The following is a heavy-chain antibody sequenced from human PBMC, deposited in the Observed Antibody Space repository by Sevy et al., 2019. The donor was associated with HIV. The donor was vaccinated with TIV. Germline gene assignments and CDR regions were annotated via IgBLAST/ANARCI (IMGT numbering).Heavy chain of an antibody. J-gene: IGHJ1*01. D-gene: IGHD3-16*01. CDR1: GFTFSNVW. V-gene: IGHV3-15*01. Sequence: GGSLRLSCVASGFTFSNVWMSWVRQAPGKGLEWVGHFKSKTDGGTTDYAAPVRGRFTISRDDSKNTLYLQMNSLKTEDTVVYYCTTGGSLFQHWGQGTLVPVSS. CDR3: TTGGSLFQH. CDR2: FKSKTDGGTT.